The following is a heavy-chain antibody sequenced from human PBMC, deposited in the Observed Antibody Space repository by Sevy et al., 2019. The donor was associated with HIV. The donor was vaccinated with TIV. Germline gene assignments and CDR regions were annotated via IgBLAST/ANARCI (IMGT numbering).Heavy chain of an antibody. Sequence: GGSLRLSCAASGFTFSNAWMSWVRQAPGKGLEWVGRINSKTDGGTTDYAAPVRGRLTISRDHSKYTLYLQMNSPKTEDTAVYYCTTPSRSIVGAPDAFDIWGQGTMVTVSS. J-gene: IGHJ3*02. CDR1: GFTFSNAW. CDR2: INSKTDGGTT. CDR3: TTPSRSIVGAPDAFDI. D-gene: IGHD1-26*01. V-gene: IGHV3-15*01.